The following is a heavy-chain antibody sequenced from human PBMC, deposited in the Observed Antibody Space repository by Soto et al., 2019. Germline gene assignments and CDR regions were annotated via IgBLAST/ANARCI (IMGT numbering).Heavy chain of an antibody. D-gene: IGHD6-25*01. CDR1: GGTFSNYV. CDR2: ITPIFGTP. J-gene: IGHJ4*02. Sequence: QVQLVQSGAEVKKPGSSVKVSCKASGGTFSNYVISWVRQAPGQGLEWLGGITPIFGTPDYAQNFQGRVTITADESTSTAYMEFSSLRSEDTAVYYCAKEEGTAANKFDFWGQGTLVTVSS. CDR3: AKEEGTAANKFDF. V-gene: IGHV1-69*01.